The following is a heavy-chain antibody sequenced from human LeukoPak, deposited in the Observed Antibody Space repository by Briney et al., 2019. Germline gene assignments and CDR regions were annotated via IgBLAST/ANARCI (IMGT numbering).Heavy chain of an antibody. Sequence: GSLRLSCAASGFTFSSYAMSWVRQAPGKGLEWVSAISGSGGSTYYADSVKGRFTISRDNSKNTLYLQMSSLRAEDTAVYYCAKAYYYDSSGYDWGQGTLVTVSS. V-gene: IGHV3-23*01. D-gene: IGHD3-22*01. CDR1: GFTFSSYA. J-gene: IGHJ4*02. CDR2: ISGSGGST. CDR3: AKAYYYDSSGYD.